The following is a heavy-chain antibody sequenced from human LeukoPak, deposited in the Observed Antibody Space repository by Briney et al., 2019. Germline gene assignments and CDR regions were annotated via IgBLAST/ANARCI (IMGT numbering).Heavy chain of an antibody. Sequence: PSETLSLTCAVYGGSFSGYYWSWIRQPPGKGLEWIGEINHSGSTNYNPSLKSRVAISVDTSKNQFSLKLSSVTAADTAVYYCARASGIFGVVIHPWFDPWGQGTLVAVSS. J-gene: IGHJ5*02. CDR3: ARASGIFGVVIHPWFDP. V-gene: IGHV4-34*01. D-gene: IGHD3-3*01. CDR2: INHSGST. CDR1: GGSFSGYY.